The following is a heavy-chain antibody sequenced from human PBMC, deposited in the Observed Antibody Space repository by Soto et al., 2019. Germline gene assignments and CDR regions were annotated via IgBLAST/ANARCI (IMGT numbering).Heavy chain of an antibody. V-gene: IGHV3-23*01. J-gene: IGHJ4*02. CDR2: ISAGGDRT. CDR1: GFTFSHYP. Sequence: EVQVSESGGGLVQPGGSLRLSCATSGFTFSHYPMNWVRQAPGKGLEWVSGISAGGDRTYYADSVKGRFTIFRDNSKNSVSLQMNSLRVEDTAVYYGARRVWGQGTLVTVSS. CDR3: ARRV.